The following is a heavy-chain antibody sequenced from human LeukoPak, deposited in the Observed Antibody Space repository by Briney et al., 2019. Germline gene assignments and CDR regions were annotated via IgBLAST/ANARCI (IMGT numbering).Heavy chain of an antibody. CDR3: ARDRYSSSWYRMDV. Sequence: EASLKVSCKASGYTFTAYYIHWVRQAPGQRLEWLGWINPNSGGPHYAQKFRGRVTMTRDTSISTVYMDLSRLTSDDTAVYYCARDRYSSSWYRMDVWGQGTTVTVSS. D-gene: IGHD6-13*01. CDR1: GYTFTAYY. J-gene: IGHJ6*02. V-gene: IGHV1-2*02. CDR2: INPNSGGP.